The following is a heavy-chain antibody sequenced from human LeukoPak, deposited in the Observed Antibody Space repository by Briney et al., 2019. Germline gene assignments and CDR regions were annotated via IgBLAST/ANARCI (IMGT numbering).Heavy chain of an antibody. V-gene: IGHV1-46*01. D-gene: IGHD6-13*01. CDR2: INPSGGST. Sequence: ASVKVSCKASGYTFTSYYIHWVRQAPGQGLEWMGIINPSGGSTSYAQKFQGRVTMTRDTSTSTVYMELSSLRSEDTAVYYCARDISSNPIPAAADYWGQGTLVTVSS. J-gene: IGHJ4*02. CDR3: ARDISSNPIPAAADY. CDR1: GYTFTSYY.